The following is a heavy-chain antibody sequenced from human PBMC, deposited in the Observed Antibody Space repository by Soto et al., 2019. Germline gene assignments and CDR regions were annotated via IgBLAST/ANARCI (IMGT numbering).Heavy chain of an antibody. V-gene: IGHV3-48*02. J-gene: IGHJ4*02. CDR2: ITSDTKTI. CDR1: GFTFSVYS. CDR3: ARSVEGHFDY. Sequence: EVQLVESGGDLVQRGGSLRLSCVASGFTFSVYSMNWVRQAPGTGLEWFSYITSDTKTIKYAYSVKGRFTISRDNAKNSVYLQVNSLRDEDTAVYYCARSVEGHFDYWGQGTVVTVAS. D-gene: IGHD6-19*01.